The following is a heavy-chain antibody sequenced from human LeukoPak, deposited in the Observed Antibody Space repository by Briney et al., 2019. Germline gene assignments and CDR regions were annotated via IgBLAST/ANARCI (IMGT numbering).Heavy chain of an antibody. J-gene: IGHJ4*02. Sequence: GGTLRLSCAASGFTFSTYEMNWVRQAPGKGLEWVSSISSTSSNIYYGDSVKGRFTISRDNAKNSLYLQMNSLRAEDTAVYFCARLRSAQLRYFDVDHWGQGTLVTVSS. CDR1: GFTFSTYE. CDR3: ARLRSAQLRYFDVDH. CDR2: ISSTSSNI. V-gene: IGHV3-21*01. D-gene: IGHD5-24*01.